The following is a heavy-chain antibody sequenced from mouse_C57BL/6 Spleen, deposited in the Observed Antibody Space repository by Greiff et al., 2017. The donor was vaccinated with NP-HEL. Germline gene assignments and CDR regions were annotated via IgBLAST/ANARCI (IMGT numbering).Heavy chain of an antibody. CDR2: INPYNGGT. CDR3: ASGDGYYNY. J-gene: IGHJ2*01. V-gene: IGHV1-19*01. D-gene: IGHD2-3*01. Sequence: EVQLQESGPVLVKPGASVKMSCKASGYTFTDYYMNWVKQSHGKSLEWIGVINPYNGGTSYNQKFKGKATLTVDKSSSTAYMELNSLTSEDSAVYYCASGDGYYNYWGQGTTLTVSS. CDR1: GYTFTDYY.